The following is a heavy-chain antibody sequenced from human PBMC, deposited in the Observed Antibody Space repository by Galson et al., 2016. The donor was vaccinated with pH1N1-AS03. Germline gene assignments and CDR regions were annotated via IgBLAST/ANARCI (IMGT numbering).Heavy chain of an antibody. CDR1: GASISSSSYY. V-gene: IGHV4-39*07. CDR3: ARHSGVTTTVTNAFGI. Sequence: ETLSLTCTVSGASISSSSYYWGWIRQPPGKGLEWIASIYYLGYTYDNPSLKSRVTISVDTSKNQFSLRLSSVTAADTAVYYCARHSGVTTTVTNAFGIWGRGTMVTVSS. D-gene: IGHD4-17*01. CDR2: IYYLGYT. J-gene: IGHJ3*02.